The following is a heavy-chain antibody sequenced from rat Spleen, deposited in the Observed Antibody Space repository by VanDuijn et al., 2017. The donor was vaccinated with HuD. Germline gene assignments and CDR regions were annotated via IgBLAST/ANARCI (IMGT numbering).Heavy chain of an antibody. CDR2: ISYDGSST. D-gene: IGHD5-1*01. Sequence: EVQLVESDGGLVQPGRSLKLSCAASGFTFSDYYMAWVRQAPTKGLEWVATISYDGSSTYYRDSVKGRFTISRDNAKSTLYLQMDSLRSEDTATYYCARQPRDWEPFDYWGQGVMVTVSS. CDR1: GFTFSDYY. J-gene: IGHJ2*01. V-gene: IGHV5-29*01. CDR3: ARQPRDWEPFDY.